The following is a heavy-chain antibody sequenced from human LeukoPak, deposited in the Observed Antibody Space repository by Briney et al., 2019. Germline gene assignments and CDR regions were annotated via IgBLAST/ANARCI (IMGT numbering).Heavy chain of an antibody. CDR1: GFTFSSYS. CDR3: ARDIWGGYYFDY. J-gene: IGHJ4*02. Sequence: GGSLRLSCAASGFTFSSYSMNWVRQAPGKGLEWVSSISSSSSYIYYADSVKGRFTISRDNAKNSLYLQMNSLRAEDTAVYYCARDIWGGYYFDYWGQGTLVTVSS. V-gene: IGHV3-21*01. CDR2: ISSSSSYI. D-gene: IGHD3-16*01.